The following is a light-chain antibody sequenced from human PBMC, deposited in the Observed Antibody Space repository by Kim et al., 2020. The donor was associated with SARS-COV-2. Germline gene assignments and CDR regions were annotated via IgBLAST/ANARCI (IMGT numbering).Light chain of an antibody. CDR3: QVWDSSSDHVV. V-gene: IGLV3-21*03. J-gene: IGLJ2*01. CDR2: DDS. Sequence: APGKTAWITCGGDNIGDKNVHWYHQKPGQAPVLVVYDDSARPSGIPERISGSNSANTATLTISRVEAGDEADYYCQVWDSSSDHVVFGGGTQLTVL. CDR1: NIGDKN.